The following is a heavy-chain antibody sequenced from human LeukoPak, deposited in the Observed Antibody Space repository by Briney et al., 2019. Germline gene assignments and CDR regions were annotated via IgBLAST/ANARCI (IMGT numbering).Heavy chain of an antibody. J-gene: IGHJ4*02. CDR1: GFTFSSFP. CDR3: AKDRYCSSTNCPYDY. Sequence: GGSLRLSCAASGFTFSSFPMSWVRQAPGKGLEWVSGVSVSDDSTYYADSVKGLFTMSRDNSNNMLYLQMNSLRAEDTAVYYCAKDRYCSSTNCPYDYWGQGTLVTVSS. D-gene: IGHD2-2*01. CDR2: VSVSDDST. V-gene: IGHV3-23*01.